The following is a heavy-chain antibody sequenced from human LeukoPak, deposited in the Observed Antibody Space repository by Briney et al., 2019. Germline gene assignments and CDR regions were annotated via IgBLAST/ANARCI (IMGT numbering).Heavy chain of an antibody. V-gene: IGHV3-21*01. Sequence: GGSLRLFCAASGFTFSSYSMNWVRQAPGKGLEWVSSISSSSSYIYYADSVKGRFTISRDNAKNSLYLQMNSLRAEDTAVYYCAKVRIQLWDDAFDIWGQGTMVTVSS. CDR1: GFTFSSYS. CDR3: AKVRIQLWDDAFDI. D-gene: IGHD5-18*01. CDR2: ISSSSSYI. J-gene: IGHJ3*02.